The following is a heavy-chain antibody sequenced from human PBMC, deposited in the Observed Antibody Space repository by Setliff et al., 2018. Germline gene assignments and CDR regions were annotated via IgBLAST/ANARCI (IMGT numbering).Heavy chain of an antibody. CDR1: GYTFSSYA. J-gene: IGHJ4*02. CDR2: ISVYSGNT. D-gene: IGHD3-10*01. V-gene: IGHV1-18*01. Sequence: GASVKVSCKASGYTFSSYAISWVRQAPGQGLEWLGWISVYSGNTDYAQNFQGRVTMTADTSTSTAYMELRSLTSDDTAVYYCARRPRAVYGSGRRNWFLDYWGQGTLVTVSS. CDR3: ARRPRAVYGSGRRNWFLDY.